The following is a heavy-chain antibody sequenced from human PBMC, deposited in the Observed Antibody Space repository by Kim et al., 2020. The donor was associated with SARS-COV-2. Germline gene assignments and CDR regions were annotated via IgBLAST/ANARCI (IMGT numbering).Heavy chain of an antibody. CDR3: TRDMTNSY. Sequence: SGNNKYYVDSVKGRFTISRDNAKNSLFLQMNSLRAADTAVYYCTRDMTNSYWGQGTVVTVSS. D-gene: IGHD2-8*01. CDR2: SGNNK. J-gene: IGHJ4*02. V-gene: IGHV3-21*01.